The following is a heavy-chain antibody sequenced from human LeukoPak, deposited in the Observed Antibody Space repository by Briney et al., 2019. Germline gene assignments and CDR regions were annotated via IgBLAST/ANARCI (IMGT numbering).Heavy chain of an antibody. CDR2: ISYDGSNK. Sequence: GGSLRLSCAASGFTFSNYGMHWVRQAPGKGLEWVAVISYDGSNKYYADSVKGRFTISRDNSKNTLYLQMNSLRAEDTAVYYCARDRTAAGPLGGMDVWGQGTTVTISS. D-gene: IGHD6-13*01. J-gene: IGHJ6*02. CDR3: ARDRTAAGPLGGMDV. V-gene: IGHV3-30*03. CDR1: GFTFSNYG.